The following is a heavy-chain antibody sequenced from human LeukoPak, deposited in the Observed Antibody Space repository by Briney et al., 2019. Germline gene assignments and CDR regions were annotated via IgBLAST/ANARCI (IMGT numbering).Heavy chain of an antibody. V-gene: IGHV4-4*07. Sequence: PSETLSLTCTVSGGSISIYYWSWIRQPAGKGLGWIGRIYTSGSTNYNPSLKSRVTMSVDTSKNQFSLKLSSVTTADTAVYYCARAAYYGSSNWFDPWGQGTLVTVSS. J-gene: IGHJ5*02. D-gene: IGHD3-10*01. CDR1: GGSISIYY. CDR2: IYTSGST. CDR3: ARAAYYGSSNWFDP.